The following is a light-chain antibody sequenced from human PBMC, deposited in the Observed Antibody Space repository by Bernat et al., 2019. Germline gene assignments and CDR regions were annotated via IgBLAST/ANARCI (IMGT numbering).Light chain of an antibody. J-gene: IGLJ3*02. CDR3: GSYRMDSTLV. CDR1: SSDVGAHNY. CDR2: DVS. Sequence: QSALTQPASVSGSPGQSITISCTGTSSDVGAHNYVSWYQQHPGKAPKLMIYDVSDRPSGVSNRFSGAKSGNTASLTISGLQAEDEAEYFCGSYRMDSTLVFGGGTKLTVL. V-gene: IGLV2-14*03.